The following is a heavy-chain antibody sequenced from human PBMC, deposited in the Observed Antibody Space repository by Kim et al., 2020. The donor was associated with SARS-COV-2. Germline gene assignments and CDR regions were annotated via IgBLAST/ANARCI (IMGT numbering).Heavy chain of an antibody. CDR1: GGSFSGYY. V-gene: IGHV4-34*01. CDR2: INHSGST. J-gene: IGHJ2*01. Sequence: SETLSLTCAVYGGSFSGYYWSWIRQPPGKGLEWIGEINHSGSTNYNPSLKSRVTISVDTSKNQFSLKLSSVTAADTAVYYCARQTYGGNSDWYFDLWGRGTLVTVSS. CDR3: ARQTYGGNSDWYFDL. D-gene: IGHD4-17*01.